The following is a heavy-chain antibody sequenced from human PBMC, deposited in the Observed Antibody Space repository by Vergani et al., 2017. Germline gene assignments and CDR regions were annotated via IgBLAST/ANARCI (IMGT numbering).Heavy chain of an antibody. V-gene: IGHV4-31*03. CDR2: INHRGDT. Sequence: QVQLQESGPGLVKPSQTLSLTCTVSGGSISSGGYYWSWIRQHPGKGLEWIGDINHRGDTKYNPSLKSRVTMSVDTSKNQFSLILPSVTAADTAMYYCATSCSATDCYLGFFWVWGQGTLVTVSS. CDR3: ATSCSATDCYLGFFWV. D-gene: IGHD2-21*02. CDR1: GGSISSGGYY. J-gene: IGHJ4*02.